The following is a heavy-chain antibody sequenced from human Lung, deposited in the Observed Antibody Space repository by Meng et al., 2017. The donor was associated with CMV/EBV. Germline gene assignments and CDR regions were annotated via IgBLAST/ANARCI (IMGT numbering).Heavy chain of an antibody. CDR3: ARRRGGSSWGDFDY. CDR1: GYTFTSYD. J-gene: IGHJ4*02. CDR2: MNPNSGNT. V-gene: IGHV1-8*01. Sequence: SVMVSXKVSGYTFTSYDINWVRQATGQGLEWMGWMNPNSGNTGYAQNFQGRVTMTRNTSISTVYMELSGLRSEDTAVYYCARRRGGSSWGDFDYWGQGTLVTVSS. D-gene: IGHD6-6*01.